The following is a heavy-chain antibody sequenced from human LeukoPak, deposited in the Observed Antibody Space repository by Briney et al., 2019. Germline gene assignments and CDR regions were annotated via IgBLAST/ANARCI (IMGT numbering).Heavy chain of an antibody. CDR3: ARDFSPPDIVVVVAAAFDI. CDR1: GGTFSSYA. V-gene: IGHV1-2*02. J-gene: IGHJ3*02. Sequence: ASVKVSCKASGGTFSSYAISWVRQAPGQGLEWMGWINPNSGGTNYAQKFQGRVTMTRDTSISTAYMELSRLRSDDTAVYYCARDFSPPDIVVVVAAAFDIWGQGTMVTVSS. D-gene: IGHD2-15*01. CDR2: INPNSGGT.